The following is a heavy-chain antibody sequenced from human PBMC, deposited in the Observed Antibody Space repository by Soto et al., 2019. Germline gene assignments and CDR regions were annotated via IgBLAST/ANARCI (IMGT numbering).Heavy chain of an antibody. V-gene: IGHV3-23*01. Sequence: GGSLRLSCAASGFTFSSYAMSWVRQAPGKGLEWVSAISGSGGSTYYADSVKGRFTISRDNSKNTLYLQMNSLRAEDTAVYYCAKDLQGGVTTDYFDYWGQGTLVTVSS. CDR3: AKDLQGGVTTDYFDY. CDR1: GFTFSSYA. D-gene: IGHD4-17*01. J-gene: IGHJ4*02. CDR2: ISGSGGST.